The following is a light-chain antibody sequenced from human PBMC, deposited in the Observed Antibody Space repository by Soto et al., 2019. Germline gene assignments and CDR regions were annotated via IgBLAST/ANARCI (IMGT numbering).Light chain of an antibody. CDR3: QHYNSYSVA. J-gene: IGKJ1*01. CDR1: QTISSW. CDR2: KAS. V-gene: IGKV1-5*03. Sequence: DIQMTQSPSTLSGSVGDRVTITCRASQTISSWLAWYQQKPGKAPKLLIYKASTLKSGVPSRFSGSGSGTEVTLTISSLQADDFATYYCQHYNSYSVAFGQGTKVEL.